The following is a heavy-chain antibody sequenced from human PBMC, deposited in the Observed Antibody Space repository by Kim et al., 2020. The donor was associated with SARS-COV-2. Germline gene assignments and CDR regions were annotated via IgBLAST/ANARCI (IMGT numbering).Heavy chain of an antibody. Sequence: SETLSLTCTVSGGSISSSSYYWGWIRQPPGKGLEWIGSIYYSGSTYYNPSLKSRVTISVDTSKNQFSLKLSSVTAADTAVYYCARLSSGSYGGRIDYWGQGTLVTVSS. CDR2: IYYSGST. J-gene: IGHJ4*02. CDR3: ARLSSGSYGGRIDY. CDR1: GGSISSSSYY. V-gene: IGHV4-39*01. D-gene: IGHD1-26*01.